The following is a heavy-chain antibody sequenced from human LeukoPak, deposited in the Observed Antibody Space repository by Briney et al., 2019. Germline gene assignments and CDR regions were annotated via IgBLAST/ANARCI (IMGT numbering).Heavy chain of an antibody. V-gene: IGHV3-33*01. CDR2: IWYDGSNK. CDR3: ARVLWGSYFEDY. CDR1: GFTFSTYG. D-gene: IGHD1-26*01. J-gene: IGHJ4*02. Sequence: PGGSLRLSCAASGFTFSTYGMHWVRQAPGKGLEWVAVIWYDGSNKDYADSVKGRFTISRDNSKNTLYLQMNSLRAEDTAVYYCARVLWGSYFEDYWGQGTLVTVSS.